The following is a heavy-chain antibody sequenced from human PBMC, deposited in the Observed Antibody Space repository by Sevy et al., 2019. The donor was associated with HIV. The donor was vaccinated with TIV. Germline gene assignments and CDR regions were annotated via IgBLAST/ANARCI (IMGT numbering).Heavy chain of an antibody. V-gene: IGHV3-7*03. CDR2: IKQDGSER. CDR3: VRDGSAWTLDY. D-gene: IGHD1-26*01. Sequence: GGSLRLSCAGSGFTFSRHWINWVRQAPGRGLEWVASIKQDGSERHDVDSVKGRFTVSRDNAKNTAYLQTSSLRGEDTAVYYCVRDGSAWTLDYRGQGALVTVSS. J-gene: IGHJ4*02. CDR1: GFTFSRHW.